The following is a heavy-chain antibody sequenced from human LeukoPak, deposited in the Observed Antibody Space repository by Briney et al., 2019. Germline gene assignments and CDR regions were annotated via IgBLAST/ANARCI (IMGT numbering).Heavy chain of an antibody. J-gene: IGHJ4*02. V-gene: IGHV3-23*01. CDR1: GFTFSSCV. Sequence: GGSLILSCATSGFTFSSCVMAWVRQAPGKGLEWVSSISGSGNSPYYADSVKGRFTISRDNSMNTLSLQMNSLRADDTAIYYCVKLDCSATHCYGFDSWGQGTLVTVSS. D-gene: IGHD2-2*01. CDR3: VKLDCSATHCYGFDS. CDR2: ISGSGNSP.